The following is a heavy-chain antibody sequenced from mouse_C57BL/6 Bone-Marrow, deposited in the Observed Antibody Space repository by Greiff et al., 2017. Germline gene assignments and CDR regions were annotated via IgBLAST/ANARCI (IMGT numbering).Heavy chain of an antibody. J-gene: IGHJ4*01. Sequence: EVQLQQSGAELVRPGASVKLSCTASGFNIKDDYMHWVKQRPEQGLEWIGWIDPENGDTEYASKFQGKATITADTSSNTAYLQLSSLTSEDTAVYYCTTDRFYDGAMDYWGQGTSVTVSS. CDR3: TTDRFYDGAMDY. V-gene: IGHV14-4*01. CDR1: GFNIKDDY. D-gene: IGHD2-12*01. CDR2: IDPENGDT.